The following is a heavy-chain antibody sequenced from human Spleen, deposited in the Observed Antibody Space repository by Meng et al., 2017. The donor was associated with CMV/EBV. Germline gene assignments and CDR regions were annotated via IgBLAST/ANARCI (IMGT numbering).Heavy chain of an antibody. J-gene: IGHJ4*02. V-gene: IGHV3-21*01. Sequence: FPFNAYTVRGVRQAPGQGLEWVSSISSGSRYLHFADSVKGRFTISRDNARNSLYLQMNSLRVEDTAVYYCATAGEYSTTKKPRAIDYWGQGTLVTVSS. CDR2: ISSGSRYL. CDR1: FPFNAYT. CDR3: ATAGEYSTTKKPRAIDY. D-gene: IGHD6-13*01.